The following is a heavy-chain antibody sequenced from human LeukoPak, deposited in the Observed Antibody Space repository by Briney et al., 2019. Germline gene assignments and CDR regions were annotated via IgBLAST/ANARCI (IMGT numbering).Heavy chain of an antibody. CDR3: ARDHSKYSSSWSNWFDP. J-gene: IGHJ5*02. CDR2: IIPILGIA. CDR1: GGTFSSYA. Sequence: SVKVSCKASGGTFSSYAISWVRQAPGQGLEWMGRIIPILGIANYAQKFQGRVTITADKFTSTAYMELSSLRSEDTAVYYCARDHSKYSSSWSNWFDPWGQGTLVTVSS. V-gene: IGHV1-69*04. D-gene: IGHD6-13*01.